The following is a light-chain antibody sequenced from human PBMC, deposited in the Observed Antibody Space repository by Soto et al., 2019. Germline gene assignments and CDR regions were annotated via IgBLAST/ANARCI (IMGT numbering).Light chain of an antibody. V-gene: IGKV3-11*01. CDR3: QQRSNWPPYT. CDR2: DAS. J-gene: IGKJ2*01. Sequence: ESGLTHSPATLSLSPGERATLSCRASQSVSSYLAWYQQKPGQAPRLLIYDASNRATGIPARFSGSGSGTDFTLTISSREPEDFAVYYCQQRSNWPPYTFGQGTKVDIK. CDR1: QSVSSY.